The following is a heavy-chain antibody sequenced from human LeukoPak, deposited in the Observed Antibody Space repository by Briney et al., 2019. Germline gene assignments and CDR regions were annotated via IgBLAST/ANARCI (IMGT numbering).Heavy chain of an antibody. V-gene: IGHV1-8*03. CDR3: ARDRVLWSGYYNYNWFDP. CDR1: GYTFTNYD. Sequence: GASVKVSCKASGYTFTNYDINWVRQATGQGLEWMGWMNPNSGNTGYAQKFQGRVTITRNTSISTAYMELSSLRSEDTAVYYCARDRVLWSGYYNYNWFDPWGQGTLVTVSS. J-gene: IGHJ5*02. CDR2: MNPNSGNT. D-gene: IGHD3-3*01.